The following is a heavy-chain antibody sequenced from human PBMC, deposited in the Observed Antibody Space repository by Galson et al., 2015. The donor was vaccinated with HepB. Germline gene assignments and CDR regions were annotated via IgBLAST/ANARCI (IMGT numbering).Heavy chain of an antibody. CDR2: INQDGSEK. V-gene: IGHV3-7*03. CDR1: DFTFSNYW. D-gene: IGHD3-10*01. J-gene: IGHJ6*02. Sequence: SLRLSCAASDFTFSNYWMNWVRQAPGKGLEWVANINQDGSEKSYVASLTNRFTISRDNSKNSVYLPMDSLRAEDTAIDYCARRISLVRGIITWPDYYYGMDVWGQGTTVTVAS. CDR3: ARRISLVRGIITWPDYYYGMDV.